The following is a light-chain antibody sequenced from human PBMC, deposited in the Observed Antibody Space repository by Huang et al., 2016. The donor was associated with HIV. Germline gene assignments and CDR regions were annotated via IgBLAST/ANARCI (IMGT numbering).Light chain of an antibody. V-gene: IGKV2-28*01. Sequence: IVMTQSPLSLPVTPGEPASISCRSSQSLLHSNGYNYLDWYLQQPGQSPQLLIYFGSNRASGVPDRFSGRGSGTNFTLKISRVEDEDVGIYYCMQALQTPVFGPGTRVDIK. CDR2: FGS. CDR1: QSLLHSNGYNY. J-gene: IGKJ3*01. CDR3: MQALQTPV.